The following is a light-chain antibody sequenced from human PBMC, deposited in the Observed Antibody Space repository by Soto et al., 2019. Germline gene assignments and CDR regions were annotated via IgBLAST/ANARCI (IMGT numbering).Light chain of an antibody. CDR3: SSYTSSSTLV. Sequence: QPASVSGSPGQSITISCTGTSSDVGAYNYVSWYQQHPGKAPKLMIYDVSNRPSGVSNRFSGSKSGNTASLTISGLQAEDEADYYCSSYTSSSTLVFGGGTKLTV. J-gene: IGLJ2*01. CDR1: SSDVGAYNY. CDR2: DVS. V-gene: IGLV2-14*01.